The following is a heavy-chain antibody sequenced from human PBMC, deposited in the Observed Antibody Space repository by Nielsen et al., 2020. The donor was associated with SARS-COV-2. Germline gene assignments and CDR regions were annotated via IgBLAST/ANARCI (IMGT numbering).Heavy chain of an antibody. CDR2: ISYDGSNK. V-gene: IGHV3-30*18. J-gene: IGHJ3*02. CDR1: GFTFSSYG. Sequence: GGSLRLSCAASGFTFSSYGMHWVRQAPGKGLEWVAVISYDGSNKYYADSVKGRFTISRDNSKNTLYLQMNSLRAEDTAVYYRAKELTSTLGAFDIWGQGTMVTVSS. CDR3: AKELTSTLGAFDI. D-gene: IGHD3-16*01.